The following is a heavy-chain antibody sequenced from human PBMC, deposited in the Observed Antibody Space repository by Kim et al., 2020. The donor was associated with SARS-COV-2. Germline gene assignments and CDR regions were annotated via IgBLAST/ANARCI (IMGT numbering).Heavy chain of an antibody. V-gene: IGHV3-9*01. Sequence: GGSLRLSCVTSGFTFGDYGMHWVRQAPGKGLEWVSGLSWNSGSIGYADSVKGRFIISRDYAKNSLHLQMNSLRTEDTALYYCVRDSSRGDYFDSSGYF. CDR1: GFTFGDYG. D-gene: IGHD3-22*01. CDR2: LSWNSGSI. J-gene: IGHJ4*03. CDR3: VRDSSRGDYFDSSGYF.